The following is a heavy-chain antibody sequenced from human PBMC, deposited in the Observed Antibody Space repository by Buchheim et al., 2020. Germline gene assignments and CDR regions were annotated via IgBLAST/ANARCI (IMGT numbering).Heavy chain of an antibody. CDR3: ATAPRPQTAYYDFWSGYYEGYYYYDMDV. Sequence: EVQLVESGGGLVKPGGSLRLSCAASGFTFSNAWMSWVRQAPGKGLEWVGRIKSKTDGGTTDYAAPGKGRFTISRDDSKNTLYLQMNSLKTEDTAVYYCATAPRPQTAYYDFWSGYYEGYYYYDMDVWGKGTT. CDR1: GFTFSNAW. CDR2: IKSKTDGGTT. D-gene: IGHD3-3*01. J-gene: IGHJ6*04. V-gene: IGHV3-15*01.